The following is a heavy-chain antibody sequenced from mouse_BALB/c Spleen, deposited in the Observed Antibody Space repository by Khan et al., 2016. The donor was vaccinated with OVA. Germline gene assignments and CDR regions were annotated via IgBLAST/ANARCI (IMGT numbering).Heavy chain of an antibody. D-gene: IGHD1-1*01. V-gene: IGHV1-77*01. CDR1: GYTFTDYI. J-gene: IGHJ3*01. CDR3: ARGGYSVFAY. Sequence: VQLQESVPELVNPGASLKVSCKASGYTFTDYIIGWVKQSTRQGLEWIGDIFPGSGTPYYNEKFKDKATLTADKSSNTAYMQLSSLTSEDSAAYFCARGGYSVFAYWGQGTLVTVSA. CDR2: IFPGSGTP.